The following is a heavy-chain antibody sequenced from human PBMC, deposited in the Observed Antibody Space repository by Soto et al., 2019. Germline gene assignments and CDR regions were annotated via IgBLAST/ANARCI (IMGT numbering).Heavy chain of an antibody. V-gene: IGHV3-33*01. CDR2: IWHDGGNK. Sequence: QVQMVESGEGVVQPGRSLRLSCVASGFSFSSSGMHWVRQAPGKGLQWVAVIWHDGGNKYNADSVKGRFSISRDNSKNTIYLQMNSLRVEDTAVYYCARGNWKYGYFDYWGQGTLVTVSS. CDR3: ARGNWKYGYFDY. D-gene: IGHD1-7*01. CDR1: GFSFSSSG. J-gene: IGHJ4*02.